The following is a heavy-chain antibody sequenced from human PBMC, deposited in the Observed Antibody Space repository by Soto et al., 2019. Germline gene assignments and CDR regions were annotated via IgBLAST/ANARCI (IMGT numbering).Heavy chain of an antibody. CDR3: ARVYSSGWKGLGY. CDR2: IATHNENT. J-gene: IGHJ4*02. V-gene: IGHV1-18*01. D-gene: IGHD6-19*01. CDR1: GYTFISYG. Sequence: QLVQSGAEVKKPGSSVKVSCKAFGYTFISYGIGWVRQAPGQGLEWMGWIATHNENTNYAQQFQGRVTFTTDTSTSTAYMELRSLTSDDTAIYYCARVYSSGWKGLGYWGQGTLVTVSS.